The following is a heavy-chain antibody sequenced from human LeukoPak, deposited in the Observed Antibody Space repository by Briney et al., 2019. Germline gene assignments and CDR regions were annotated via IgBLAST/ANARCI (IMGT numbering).Heavy chain of an antibody. CDR3: ARYRRNPYYYGMDV. V-gene: IGHV3-11*01. D-gene: IGHD1-14*01. J-gene: IGHJ6*02. CDR1: GFTFSDYY. Sequence: PGGSLRLSCAASGFTFSDYYMSWIRQAPGKGLEWVSYISSSGSTIYYADSVKGRFTLSRDNAKNSLYLQMNSLRAEDTAVYYCARYRRNPYYYGMDVWGQGTTVTVSS. CDR2: ISSSGSTI.